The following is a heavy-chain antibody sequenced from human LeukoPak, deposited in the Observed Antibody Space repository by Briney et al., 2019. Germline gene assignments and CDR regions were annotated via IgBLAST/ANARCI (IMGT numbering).Heavy chain of an antibody. CDR3: ARDILAYSSGWHHFDY. Sequence: PGGSLRLSCAASGFTFSSYGMHWVRQAPGKGLEWVAVIWYDGSNKYYADSVKGRFTISRDNSKNTLYLQMNSLRAEDTAVYYCARDILAYSSGWHHFDYWGQGTLVTVSS. CDR2: IWYDGSNK. CDR1: GFTFSSYG. J-gene: IGHJ4*02. V-gene: IGHV3-33*01. D-gene: IGHD6-19*01.